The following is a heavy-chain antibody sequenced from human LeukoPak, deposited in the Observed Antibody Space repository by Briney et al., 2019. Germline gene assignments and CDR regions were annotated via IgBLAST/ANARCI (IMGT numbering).Heavy chain of an antibody. CDR1: GFTFSTYG. V-gene: IGHV3-33*01. CDR2: VYNDGSNQ. Sequence: GGSLRLSCAASGFTFSTYGTHWVRQAPGKGLEWVAIVYNDGSNQYYADSVKGRFTISRDSAKNTLYLQMNSLSADDTAVYYCVREPYCSGGSCYTSGFDCWGQGTLVTVSS. D-gene: IGHD2-15*01. J-gene: IGHJ4*02. CDR3: VREPYCSGGSCYTSGFDC.